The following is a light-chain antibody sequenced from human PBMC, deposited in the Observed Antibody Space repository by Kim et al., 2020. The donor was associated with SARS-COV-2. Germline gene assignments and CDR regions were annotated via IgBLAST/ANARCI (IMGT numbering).Light chain of an antibody. J-gene: IGLJ2*01. CDR3: QSRDSTGKVV. CDR2: QDF. CDR1: KLGEKY. V-gene: IGLV3-1*01. Sequence: SYELTQPPSVSVSPGQTVTLTCSGDKLGEKYSCWYQQRSGQSPILLIYQDFKRPSGIPERFSGSNFGNTATLTISGTQTVDEADYYCQSRDSTGKVVFGGGTQLTVL.